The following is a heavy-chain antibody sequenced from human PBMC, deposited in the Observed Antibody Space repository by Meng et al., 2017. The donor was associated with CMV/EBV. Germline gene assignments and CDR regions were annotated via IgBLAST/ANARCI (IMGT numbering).Heavy chain of an antibody. J-gene: IGHJ6*02. CDR3: ARDRGGWFGRSYYGMDV. Sequence: SVKVSCKASGYTFTGYYMHWVRQAPGQGLEWMGWINPNSGGTNYAQKFQGRVTMTRDTSISTAYMELSRLRSDDTAVYYCARDRGGWFGRSYYGMDVWGQGTTVTVSS. V-gene: IGHV1-2*02. CDR1: GYTFTGYY. D-gene: IGHD3-10*01. CDR2: INPNSGGT.